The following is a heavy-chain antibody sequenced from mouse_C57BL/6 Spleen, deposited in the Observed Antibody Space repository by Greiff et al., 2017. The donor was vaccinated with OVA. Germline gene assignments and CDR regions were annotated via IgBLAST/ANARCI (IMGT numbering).Heavy chain of an antibody. CDR3: AREEGSTMISLYYYAMDY. CDR2: ISYDGSN. Sequence: EVKLQESGPGLVKPSQSLSLTCSVTGYSITSGYYWNWIRQFPGNKLEWMGYISYDGSNNYNPSLKNRISITRDTSKNQFFLKLNSVTTEDTATYYCAREEGSTMISLYYYAMDYWGQGTSVTVSS. J-gene: IGHJ4*01. V-gene: IGHV3-6*01. D-gene: IGHD2-4*01. CDR1: GYSITSGYY.